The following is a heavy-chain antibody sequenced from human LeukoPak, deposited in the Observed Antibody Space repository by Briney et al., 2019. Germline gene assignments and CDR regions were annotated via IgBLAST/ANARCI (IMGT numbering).Heavy chain of an antibody. Sequence: PSETLSLTCAVYGGSFSGYYWSWIRQPPGKGLEWIGETNHSGSTNYNPSLKSRVTISVDTSKNQFSLKLSSVTAADTAVYYCARVGGDDSYCTNGVCYTPRYYFDYWGQGTLVTVSS. CDR2: TNHSGST. CDR1: GGSFSGYY. D-gene: IGHD2-8*01. CDR3: ARVGGDDSYCTNGVCYTPRYYFDY. V-gene: IGHV4-34*01. J-gene: IGHJ4*02.